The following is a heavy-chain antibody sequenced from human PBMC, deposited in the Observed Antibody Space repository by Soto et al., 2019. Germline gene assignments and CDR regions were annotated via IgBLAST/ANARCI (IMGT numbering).Heavy chain of an antibody. Sequence: EVQLVESGGALVQPGGSLRLSCSASGLTLSYYSMNWLRQAPGKGLEWVSYISSSSSTIYYADSVKGRLTISRDDAKNSRLLQMSSQSADGTAMYYCARGEGWFDAWGQGTLVTVSP. CDR1: GLTLSYYS. CDR2: ISSSSSTI. J-gene: IGHJ5*02. V-gene: IGHV3-48*01. CDR3: ARGEGWFDA. D-gene: IGHD1-26*01.